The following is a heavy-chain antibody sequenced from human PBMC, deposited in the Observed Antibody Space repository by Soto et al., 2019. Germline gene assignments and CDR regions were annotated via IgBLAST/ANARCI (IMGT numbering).Heavy chain of an antibody. V-gene: IGHV1-69*13. J-gene: IGHJ4*02. D-gene: IGHD3-22*01. CDR2: IIPDFGTT. CDR1: GGTFSSYT. CDR3: ARVDYYDSSGYFGYDY. Sequence: ASVKVSCKASGGTFSSYTVSWLRQIPGQGLEWMGGIIPDFGTTNYAQRFQGRVSITADESPSTAYMELSSLRSEDTAVYYCARVDYYDSSGYFGYDYWGQGTLVTVSS.